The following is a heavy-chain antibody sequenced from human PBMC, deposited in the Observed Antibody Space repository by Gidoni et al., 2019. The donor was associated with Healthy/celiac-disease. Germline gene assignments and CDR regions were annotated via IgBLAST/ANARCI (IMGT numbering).Heavy chain of an antibody. V-gene: IGHV4-59*01. D-gene: IGHD2-15*01. Sequence: QVQLQESGPGLVKPSETLSLTCTVSGCSISSYYSSWIRQPPGKGLEWIGYIYYSGITNYNPSLKSRVTISVDTSKNQFSMKLSSVTAADTAGDYCARERDYCSGGSCYSGWFDPWGQGTLVTVSS. CDR1: GCSISSYY. CDR2: IYYSGIT. J-gene: IGHJ5*02. CDR3: ARERDYCSGGSCYSGWFDP.